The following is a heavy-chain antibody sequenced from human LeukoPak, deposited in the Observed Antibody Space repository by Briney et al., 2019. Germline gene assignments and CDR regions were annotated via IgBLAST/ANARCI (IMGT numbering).Heavy chain of an antibody. CDR1: GYTFTGYY. Sequence: ASVKVSCKASGYTFTGYYMHWVRQAPGQGLEWMGWINPNSGGTNYAQKFQGRVTMTRDTSISTAYMELSRLRSDDTAVYYCARDHRLTARGVISPLNPWGQGTLVTVSS. J-gene: IGHJ5*02. CDR3: ARDHRLTARGVISPLNP. D-gene: IGHD3-10*01. V-gene: IGHV1-2*02. CDR2: INPNSGGT.